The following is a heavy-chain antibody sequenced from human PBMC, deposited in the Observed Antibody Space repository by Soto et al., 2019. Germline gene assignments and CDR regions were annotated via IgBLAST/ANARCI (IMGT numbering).Heavy chain of an antibody. D-gene: IGHD3-16*01. Sequence: QVQLVQSGAEVKKPGASVKVSCKASGYIFVNYGIAWVRQAPGQGLEWMGRISAYTGNTHSATKIQGRLTMTTDTSTSTAYMDLGSLTSDDTAVYYCVMVDNYVTPTPQDVWGQGTTVTVSS. J-gene: IGHJ6*02. CDR1: GYIFVNYG. CDR2: ISAYTGNT. V-gene: IGHV1-18*01. CDR3: VMVDNYVTPTPQDV.